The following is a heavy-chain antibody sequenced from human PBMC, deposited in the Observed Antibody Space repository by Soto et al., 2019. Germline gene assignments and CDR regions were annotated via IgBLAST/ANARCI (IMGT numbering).Heavy chain of an antibody. D-gene: IGHD6-19*01. CDR2: IYYSGST. CDR3: ASREEEAGTHYYYGMDV. V-gene: IGHV4-59*12. J-gene: IGHJ6*02. CDR1: GGSISSYY. Sequence: SETLSLTCTVSGGSISSYYWSWIRQPPGKGLEWIGYIYYSGSTNYNPSLKSRVTISVDKSKNQFSLKLSSVTAADTAVYYCASREEEAGTHYYYGMDVWGQGTTVTVSS.